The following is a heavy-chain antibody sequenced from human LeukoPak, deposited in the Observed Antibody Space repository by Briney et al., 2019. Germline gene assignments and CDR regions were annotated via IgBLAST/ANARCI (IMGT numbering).Heavy chain of an antibody. CDR3: ARGLPRDYNIKRERMVVAAKNWFDP. D-gene: IGHD2-15*01. CDR1: GYTFTGYY. CDR2: INPNGGGT. V-gene: IGHV1-2*02. J-gene: IGHJ5*02. Sequence: ASVKVSCKASGYTFTGYYMHWVRQAPGQGLEWMGWINPNGGGTNYAQKFQGRVTMTRNTSISTAYMELSSLRSEDTAVYYCARGLPRDYNIKRERMVVAAKNWFDPWGQGTLVTVSS.